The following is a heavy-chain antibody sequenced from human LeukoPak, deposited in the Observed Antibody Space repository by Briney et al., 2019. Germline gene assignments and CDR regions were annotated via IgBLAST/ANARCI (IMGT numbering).Heavy chain of an antibody. Sequence: SETLSLTCAVSGDSFSSHYWTWIRQSPGTGLEWIGYISHIGRTNYNPSLKSRVTISIDTSKNQFSLKLRSVTAADTAVYYCAREYDILTGSYGMDVWGQGTTVTVSS. CDR2: ISHIGRT. V-gene: IGHV4-59*11. J-gene: IGHJ6*02. CDR1: GDSFSSHY. D-gene: IGHD3-9*01. CDR3: AREYDILTGSYGMDV.